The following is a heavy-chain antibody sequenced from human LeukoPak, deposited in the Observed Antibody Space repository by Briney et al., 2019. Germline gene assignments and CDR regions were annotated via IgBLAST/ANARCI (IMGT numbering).Heavy chain of an antibody. CDR1: GDSISPYY. CDR2: ISHRGST. D-gene: IGHD3-22*01. V-gene: IGHV4-59*01. J-gene: IGHJ3*02. Sequence: SETLSLTCTVSGDSISPYYWSWVRQPPGKGLEYIGFISHRGSTDYNPSLKSRVTISVDTSKNQSSLKLSSVTAADTAVYYCARGSTMIDGAFDIWGQGTMVTVSS. CDR3: ARGSTMIDGAFDI.